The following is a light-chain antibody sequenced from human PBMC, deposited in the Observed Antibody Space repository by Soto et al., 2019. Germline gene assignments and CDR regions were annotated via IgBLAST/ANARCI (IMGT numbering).Light chain of an antibody. V-gene: IGKV3D-15*01. J-gene: IGKJ1*01. Sequence: IVMTQSPATLTVSPGERGTLSCRASQSVSSNLAWYQQRPGEAPRLLIDGASTSATGIPARFSGRGSGTEFTLTISSLQPEDFATYYCLQHNSYPPTFGQGTKVDIK. CDR2: GAS. CDR1: QSVSSN. CDR3: LQHNSYPPT.